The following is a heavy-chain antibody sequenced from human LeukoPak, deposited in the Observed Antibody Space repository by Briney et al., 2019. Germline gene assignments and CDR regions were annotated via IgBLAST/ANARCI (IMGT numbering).Heavy chain of an antibody. CDR3: ARELPYGSGSYLDY. V-gene: IGHV4-39*07. CDR2: IYYSGST. J-gene: IGHJ4*02. D-gene: IGHD3-10*01. CDR1: GGSISSSSYY. Sequence: SETLSLTCTVSGGSISSSSYYWGWIRQPPGKGLEWIGSIYYSGSTYYNPSLKSRVTISVDTSKNQFSLKLSSVAAADTAVYYCARELPYGSGSYLDYWGQGTLVTVSS.